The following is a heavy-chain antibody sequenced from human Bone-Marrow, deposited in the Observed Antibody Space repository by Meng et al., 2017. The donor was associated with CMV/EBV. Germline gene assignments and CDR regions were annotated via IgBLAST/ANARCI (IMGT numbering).Heavy chain of an antibody. CDR2: IQASGGEP. J-gene: IGHJ5*02. V-gene: IGHV1-46*01. CDR3: ASEYCTSPTCSYNSQWDDL. Sequence: ASVKVSYKAYTSGHAFSNYYVHWVRQAPGEGLEWVGMIQASGGEPTYAQRFQGRVTVTRDTSTSTIFLDMRSLRSDDTALYFCASEYCTSPTCSYNSQWDDLWGQCTQVTVSS. CDR1: GHAFSNYY. D-gene: IGHD2-2*02.